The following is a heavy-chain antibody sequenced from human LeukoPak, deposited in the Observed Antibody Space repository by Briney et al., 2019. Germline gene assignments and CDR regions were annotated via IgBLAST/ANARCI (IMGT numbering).Heavy chain of an antibody. CDR1: GYSFTTNR. V-gene: IGHV5-51*01. CDR3: ARRLSAAGRYYFDY. Sequence: PGESLKTSGKGSGYSFTTNRFGGAPQMPGKGLEWMGIIYPGDSDTRYSPSFQGQLTISADKSISTAYLQWSSLKASDTAMYDCARRLSAAGRYYFDYWGQGTLVTVSS. CDR2: IYPGDSDT. J-gene: IGHJ4*02. D-gene: IGHD6-13*01.